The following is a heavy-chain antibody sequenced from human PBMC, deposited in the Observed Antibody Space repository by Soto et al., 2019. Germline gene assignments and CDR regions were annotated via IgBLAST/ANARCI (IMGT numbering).Heavy chain of an antibody. J-gene: IGHJ6*02. V-gene: IGHV4-31*03. D-gene: IGHD4-17*01. CDR1: GGPISSGGYY. CDR3: ARIHFGDEPSYYYYGMDV. CDR2: IYYSGST. Sequence: PSETLSLTCTVSGGPISSGGYYWNWIRQHPGKGLEWIGYIYYSGSTYYNPSLESRLTISVDTSKNQFSLKLSSVTAADTAVYYCARIHFGDEPSYYYYGMDVWGQGTTVTVSS.